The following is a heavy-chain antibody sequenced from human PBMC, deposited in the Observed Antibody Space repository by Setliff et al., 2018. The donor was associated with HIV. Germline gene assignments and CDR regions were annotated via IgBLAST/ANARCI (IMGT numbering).Heavy chain of an antibody. Sequence: GGSLRLSCAASGFTFSAYSMNWVRQAPGKGLEWVSAISGSGGSTYYADSVKGRFTISRDNSKNTLYLQMNSLRAEDTAVYYCAKDPRAAVATICDYWGQGTLVTVSS. J-gene: IGHJ4*02. CDR3: AKDPRAAVATICDY. V-gene: IGHV3-23*01. CDR2: ISGSGGST. D-gene: IGHD5-12*01. CDR1: GFTFSAYS.